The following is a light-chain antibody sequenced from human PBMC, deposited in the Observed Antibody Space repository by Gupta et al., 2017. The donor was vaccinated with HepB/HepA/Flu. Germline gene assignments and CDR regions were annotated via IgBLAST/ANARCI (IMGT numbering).Light chain of an antibody. V-gene: IGLV1-44*01. Sequence: SVLTQPPSASALPGQRVTISCSGSSSNIGSNTVHWYQQVPGTAPKLLIYINNQRPSGVPARFSGSKSGTSASLTNSGLQAEDEADYYCSSWDDSRNGLFFGGGTKVTVL. CDR2: INN. J-gene: IGLJ2*01. CDR3: SSWDDSRNGLF. CDR1: SSNIGSNT.